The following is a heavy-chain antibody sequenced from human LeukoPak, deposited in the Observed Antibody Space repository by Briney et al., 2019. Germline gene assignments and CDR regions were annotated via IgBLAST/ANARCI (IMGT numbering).Heavy chain of an antibody. CDR2: ISAYSGDT. CDR3: ARGFYDSSGYVEDY. Sequence: ASVKVSCKASGYTFTSYGFTWVRQAPGQGLEWMGWISAYSGDTNYAQKFQGRVTMTTDTSTSTAYMEVRSLRSDDTAVYYCARGFYDSSGYVEDYWGQGTLVTVSS. D-gene: IGHD3-22*01. CDR1: GYTFTSYG. V-gene: IGHV1-18*01. J-gene: IGHJ4*02.